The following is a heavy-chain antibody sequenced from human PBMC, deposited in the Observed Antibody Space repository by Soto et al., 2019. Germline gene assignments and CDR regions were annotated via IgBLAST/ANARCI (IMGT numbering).Heavy chain of an antibody. CDR2: LDGAGGST. CDR3: AEPRDQYGWGVSWFTYGMDL. J-gene: IGHJ6*02. V-gene: IGHV3-23*01. CDR1: GFTFSDFA. Sequence: PGGSLRLSCLASGFTFSDFAMTWVRHVPGRGLEWVASLDGAGGSTYYAESVRGRFSISRDNSQNTLFLQMKRLTVDDTAIYYCAEPRDQYGWGVSWFTYGMDLWGQGTTVTVSS. D-gene: IGHD3-10*01.